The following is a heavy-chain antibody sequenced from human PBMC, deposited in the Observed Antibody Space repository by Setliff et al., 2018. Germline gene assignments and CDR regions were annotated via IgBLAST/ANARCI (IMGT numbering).Heavy chain of an antibody. CDR3: AHIMGRVWDY. CDR2: IFSNDEK. D-gene: IGHD3-16*01. CDR1: GFSLSNTKMG. J-gene: IGHJ4*02. V-gene: IGHV2-26*01. Sequence: ESGPTLVNPTETLTLTCTVSGFSLSNTKMGVSWIRQPPGKALEWLAHIFSNDEKSYSTSLKSRLTISKDTSKSQVVLTMSNVDPVDTATYYCAHIMGRVWDYWGPGTLVTVSS.